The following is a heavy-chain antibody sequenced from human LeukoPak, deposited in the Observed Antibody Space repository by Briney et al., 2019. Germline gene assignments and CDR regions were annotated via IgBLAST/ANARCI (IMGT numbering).Heavy chain of an antibody. V-gene: IGHV4-59*01. J-gene: IGHJ3*02. Sequence: SETLSLTCTVSGGSISSYYWSWIRQPPGKGLEWIGYIYYSGSTNYNPSLKSRVTISVDTSKNQFSLKLSSVTAADTAVYYCARENREVRGVPDAFDIWGQGTMVTVSS. D-gene: IGHD3-10*01. CDR1: GGSISSYY. CDR2: IYYSGST. CDR3: ARENREVRGVPDAFDI.